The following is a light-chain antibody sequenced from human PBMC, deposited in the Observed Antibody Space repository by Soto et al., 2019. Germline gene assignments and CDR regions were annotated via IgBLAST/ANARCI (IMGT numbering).Light chain of an antibody. CDR3: QQRGNWPS. CDR2: GSS. Sequence: EIVLTQSPDTLSLSPGDRATLSCRASQSVSSNYVAWYQQKPGQAPRLLTHGSSSRATGIPDRFSGRGFGTDFTLTISSLEPEDFAVYYCQQRGNWPSFGGGTKVEIK. J-gene: IGKJ4*01. V-gene: IGKV3D-20*02. CDR1: QSVSSNY.